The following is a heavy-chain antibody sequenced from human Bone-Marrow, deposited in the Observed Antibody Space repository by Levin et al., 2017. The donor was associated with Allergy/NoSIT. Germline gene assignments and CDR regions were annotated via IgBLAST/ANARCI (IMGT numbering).Heavy chain of an antibody. CDR1: GGSLKDYY. CDR2: IYHTGST. V-gene: IGHV4-59*01. Sequence: KASETLSLTCTVSGGSLKDYYWNWIRQTPGKGLEWIGYIYHTGSTNSNPSLKSRVTISVDTSKNRLSLKLTSVTSEDTAVYYCARESPLPDTNWLDPWGQGIMVTVSS. CDR3: ARESPLPDTNWLDP. J-gene: IGHJ5*02. D-gene: IGHD1-14*01.